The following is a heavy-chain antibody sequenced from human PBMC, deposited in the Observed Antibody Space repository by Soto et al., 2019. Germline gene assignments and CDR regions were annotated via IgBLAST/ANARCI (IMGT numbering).Heavy chain of an antibody. Sequence: GGSLRLSCAASGFTFSSYAMSWVRQAPGKGLEWVSAISGSGGSTYYADSVKGRFTISRDNSKNTLYLQMNSLRAEDTAVYYCAKQPGYYDFWSGYYRDLYYYYYMDVWGKGTTVTVSS. J-gene: IGHJ6*03. CDR3: AKQPGYYDFWSGYYRDLYYYYYMDV. D-gene: IGHD3-3*01. CDR2: ISGSGGST. CDR1: GFTFSSYA. V-gene: IGHV3-23*01.